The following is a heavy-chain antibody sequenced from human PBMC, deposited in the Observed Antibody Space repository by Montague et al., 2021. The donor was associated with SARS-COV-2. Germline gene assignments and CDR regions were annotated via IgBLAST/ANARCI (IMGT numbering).Heavy chain of an antibody. J-gene: IGHJ5*01. CDR3: ARGSPQNNIRWFSASYWFDS. CDR1: GGSIGNWTWN. V-gene: IGHV4-39*07. Sequence: SETLSLTCTLSGGSIGNWTWNWGWVRQPPGKGLEWIASLNYTGGAFYXPSLMSRVTKSFDTSKNQISLNLASVTAADTAMFYCARGSPQNNIRWFSASYWFDSWGQGTLVTVSS. D-gene: IGHD1-26*01. CDR2: LNYTGGA.